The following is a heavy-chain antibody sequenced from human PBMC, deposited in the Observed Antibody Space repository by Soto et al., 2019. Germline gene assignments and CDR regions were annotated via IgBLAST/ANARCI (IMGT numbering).Heavy chain of an antibody. CDR2: IVPIFGTT. V-gene: IGHV1-69*12. Sequence: QVQLVQSGAEVKKPGSSVKVSCKVSGGTFSNYAIDWVRLAPGHVLEWMGGIVPIFGTTYYTQKFQGRATIIADDATTTAYLEMSSLRSEDTPIYYCARVEAVAGLYNYHCLEGWGQGTAVTVSS. CDR3: ARVEAVAGLYNYHCLEG. D-gene: IGHD6-19*01. CDR1: GGTFSNYA. J-gene: IGHJ6*03.